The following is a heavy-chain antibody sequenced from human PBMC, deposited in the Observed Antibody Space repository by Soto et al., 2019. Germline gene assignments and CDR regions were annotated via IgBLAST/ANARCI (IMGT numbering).Heavy chain of an antibody. D-gene: IGHD3-10*01. V-gene: IGHV3-74*01. CDR3: ASDLSGRADV. Sequence: PGGSLRLSCAASGFTFSSYWMQWVRQAPGKGLAWVSRMNEDGGTTDYADSVKGRFTISRDNAKNTLYLQMNSLRVEDTAVYYCASDLSGRADVWGQGTTVTVSS. CDR1: GFTFSSYW. CDR2: MNEDGGTT. J-gene: IGHJ6*02.